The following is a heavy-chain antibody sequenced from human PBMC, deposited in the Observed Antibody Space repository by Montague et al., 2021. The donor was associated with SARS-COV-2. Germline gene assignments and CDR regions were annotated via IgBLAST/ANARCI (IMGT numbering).Heavy chain of an antibody. CDR2: INHSGSS. Sequence: SETLSLTCAVYGGSFTGYYWTWIRLTPGKMLEWIGEINHSGSSNYNPSLESRVTVSVDTSKNQFSPRLNSVSAADTAVYFCARAQVTIFGVLIMLPAAGAVDVWGQGTTVTVSS. J-gene: IGHJ3*01. CDR3: ARAQVTIFGVLIMLPAAGAVDV. D-gene: IGHD3-3*01. V-gene: IGHV4-34*01. CDR1: GGSFTGYY.